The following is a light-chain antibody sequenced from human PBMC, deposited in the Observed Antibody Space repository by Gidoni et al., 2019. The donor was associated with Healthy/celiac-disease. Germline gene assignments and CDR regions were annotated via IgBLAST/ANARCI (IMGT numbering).Light chain of an antibody. Sequence: DIQMTQSPSTLSASVGDRVTITCRASQSISSWLAWYQQKPGKAPKLLIYKASSLESGVPSRFSGSGSGTEFTLTISSLQPDDFATYYCQQYNSYEPIFFGQGTKLEIK. V-gene: IGKV1-5*03. CDR2: KAS. J-gene: IGKJ2*01. CDR3: QQYNSYEPIF. CDR1: QSISSW.